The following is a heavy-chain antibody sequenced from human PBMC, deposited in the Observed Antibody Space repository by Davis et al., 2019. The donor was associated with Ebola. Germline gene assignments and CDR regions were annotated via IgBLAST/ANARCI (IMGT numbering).Heavy chain of an antibody. Sequence: GESLKISCAASGFTFSSYTMSWVPQAPGKGLELVSAISGRGGSTYYPNSLKGRFTITRNNSKNTLYLQMNSLRAEDTAVYYCAKVRLLGYDTVSGGFDWGQGTLVTVSS. CDR3: AKVRLLGYDTVSGGFD. CDR2: ISGRGGST. V-gene: IGHV3-23*01. J-gene: IGHJ4*02. D-gene: IGHD5/OR15-5a*01. CDR1: GFTFSSYT.